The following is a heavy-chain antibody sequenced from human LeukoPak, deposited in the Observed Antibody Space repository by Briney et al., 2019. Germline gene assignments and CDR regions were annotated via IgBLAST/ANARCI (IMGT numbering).Heavy chain of an antibody. D-gene: IGHD2-2*01. Sequence: ASVKVSCKVSGYTLTELSMHWVRQAPGKGLEWMGGFDPEDGETIYAQKFQGRVTMTEDTSTDTAYMELSSLRSEDTAVYYCATAGMWLRYCSSTSCYESFNWGQGTLVTVSS. CDR2: FDPEDGET. J-gene: IGHJ4*02. V-gene: IGHV1-24*01. CDR3: ATAGMWLRYCSSTSCYESFN. CDR1: GYTLTELS.